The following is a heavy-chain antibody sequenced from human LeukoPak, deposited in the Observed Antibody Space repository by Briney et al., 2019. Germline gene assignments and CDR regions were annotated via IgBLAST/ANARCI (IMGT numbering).Heavy chain of an antibody. CDR2: ISYDGSNK. Sequence: GGSLRLSCAASGFTFSSYAMHWVRQAPGKGLKWVAVISYDGSNKYYADSVKGRFTISRDNSKNTLYLQMNSLRAEDTAVYYCARGQDIVATTDEVYWGQGTLVTVSS. J-gene: IGHJ4*02. D-gene: IGHD5-12*01. V-gene: IGHV3-30-3*01. CDR1: GFTFSSYA. CDR3: ARGQDIVATTDEVY.